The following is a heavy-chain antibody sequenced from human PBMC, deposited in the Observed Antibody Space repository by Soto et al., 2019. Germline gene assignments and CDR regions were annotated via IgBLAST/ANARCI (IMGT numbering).Heavy chain of an antibody. V-gene: IGHV1-69*01. J-gene: IGHJ6*02. CDR2: IIPIFGTA. D-gene: IGHD2-2*01. Sequence: QVQLVQSGAEVKKPGSSVKVSCKASGGTFSSYAISWVRQAPGQGLEWMGGIIPIFGTANYAQKFQGGVTITADESTSTAYMELSSLRSEDTAVYYCARDVVVPAAIGYYYYGMDVWGQGTTVTVSS. CDR1: GGTFSSYA. CDR3: ARDVVVPAAIGYYYYGMDV.